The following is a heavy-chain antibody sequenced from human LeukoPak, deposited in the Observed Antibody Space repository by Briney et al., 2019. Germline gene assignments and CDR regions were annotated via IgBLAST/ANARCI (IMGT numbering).Heavy chain of an antibody. J-gene: IGHJ4*02. CDR3: ARRQIMITFGGVAPLYYFDY. CDR2: IIPILGIA. D-gene: IGHD3-16*01. V-gene: IGHV1-69*02. Sequence: SVKVSCKASGGTFSSYTISWVRQAPGQGLEWMGRIIPILGIANYAQKFQGRVTITADKSTSTAYMQLSSLRSEDTAVYYCARRQIMITFGGVAPLYYFDYWGQGTLVTVSS. CDR1: GGTFSSYT.